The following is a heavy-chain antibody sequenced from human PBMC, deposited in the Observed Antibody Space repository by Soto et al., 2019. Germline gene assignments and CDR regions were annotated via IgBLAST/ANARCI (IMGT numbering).Heavy chain of an antibody. J-gene: IGHJ5*02. CDR3: ARGPRYCSTTSCFSGVTWFDP. V-gene: IGHV1-18*04. Sequence: ASVKVSCKVSGYTFTSYGIRWVRQAPEQGLQWMGWITSYNGNTNYAQKVQGRVTMTTETSTSTTYMELRSLRSDDTAVYYCARGPRYCSTTSCFSGVTWFDPWGQGTLVTVSS. CDR2: ITSYNGNT. CDR1: GYTFTSYG. D-gene: IGHD2-2*01.